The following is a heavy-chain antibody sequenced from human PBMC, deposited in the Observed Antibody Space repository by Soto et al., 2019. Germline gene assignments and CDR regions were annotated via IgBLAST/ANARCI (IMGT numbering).Heavy chain of an antibody. J-gene: IGHJ4*02. CDR2: IYYSGST. V-gene: IGHV4-59*01. CDR3: ARRYGANFDY. D-gene: IGHD1-26*01. Sequence: SETLSLTRTVSGGSISSYYWSWIRQPPGKGLEWIGYIYYSGSTNYNPSLKSRVTISVDTSKNQFSLKLSSVTAADTAVYYCARRYGANFDYWGQGTLVTVSS. CDR1: GGSISSYY.